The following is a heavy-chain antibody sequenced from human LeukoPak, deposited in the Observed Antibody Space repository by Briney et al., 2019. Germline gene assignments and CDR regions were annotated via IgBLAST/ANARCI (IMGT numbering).Heavy chain of an antibody. J-gene: IGHJ4*02. Sequence: PSQTLSLTCTVSGGSISSGSYYWSWIRQPAGKGLEWIGRIYTSGSTNYNPSLKSRVTISVDTSKNQFSLKLSSVTAADTAVYYCARISYSYGLDYWGQGTLVTVSS. V-gene: IGHV4-61*02. CDR1: GGSISSGSYY. CDR2: IYTSGST. CDR3: ARISYSYGLDY. D-gene: IGHD5-18*01.